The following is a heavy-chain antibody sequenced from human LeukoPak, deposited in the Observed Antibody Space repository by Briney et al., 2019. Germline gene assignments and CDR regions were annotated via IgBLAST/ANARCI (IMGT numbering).Heavy chain of an antibody. J-gene: IGHJ4*02. D-gene: IGHD6-13*01. V-gene: IGHV3-21*04. CDR2: ISTSSSYI. Sequence: GGSLRLSSTASGFTFSSYSMNWVRQAPGKGLEWVSSISTSSSYIYYADSVKGRFTISRDNARNSLYLQMNSLRAEDTAVYYCAREQQLVQWTFDYWGQGTLVTVSS. CDR1: GFTFSSYS. CDR3: AREQQLVQWTFDY.